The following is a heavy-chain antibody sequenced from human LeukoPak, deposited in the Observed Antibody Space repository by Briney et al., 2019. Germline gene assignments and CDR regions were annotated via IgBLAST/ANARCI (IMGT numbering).Heavy chain of an antibody. V-gene: IGHV3-33*06. CDR3: AKGDWYFDY. CDR2: IWYDGSNK. Sequence: GRSLRLSCAASGFTFSSYGMHWVRQAPGKGLEWVAVIWYDGSNKYYADSVKGRFTISRDNSKNTLYLQMNSLRAEDTAVYYCAKGDWYFDYWGQGTLVTVSS. J-gene: IGHJ4*02. CDR1: GFTFSSYG. D-gene: IGHD3/OR15-3a*01.